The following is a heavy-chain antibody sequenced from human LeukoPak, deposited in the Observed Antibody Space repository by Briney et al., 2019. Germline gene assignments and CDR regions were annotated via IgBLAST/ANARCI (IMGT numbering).Heavy chain of an antibody. CDR1: GGSFSTYY. V-gene: IGHV4-34*01. Sequence: SETLSLTCAVYGGSFSTYYWIGIRQPPGKGLEGRGEINHSRSTNYNPSLKSRVTISVATSKNQLSLKLSPVPAADTAVYYCASSLRFLEWPQGDYWGQGTLVTVSS. CDR2: INHSRST. J-gene: IGHJ4*02. CDR3: ASSLRFLEWPQGDY. D-gene: IGHD3-3*01.